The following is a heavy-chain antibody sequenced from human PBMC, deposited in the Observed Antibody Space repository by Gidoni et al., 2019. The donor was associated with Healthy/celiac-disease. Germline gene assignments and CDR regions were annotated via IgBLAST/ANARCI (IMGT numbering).Heavy chain of an antibody. J-gene: IGHJ6*02. Sequence: QVQLVQSGAEVKKPGSSVKVSCKASGGTFSSYAISWVRQAPGQGLEWMGGIIPIFGTANYAQKFQGRVTITADKSTSTAYMELSSLRSEDTAVYYCARGVVPAALFYYGMDVWGQGTTVTVSS. D-gene: IGHD2-2*01. CDR3: ARGVVPAALFYYGMDV. CDR1: GGTFSSYA. CDR2: IIPIFGTA. V-gene: IGHV1-69*06.